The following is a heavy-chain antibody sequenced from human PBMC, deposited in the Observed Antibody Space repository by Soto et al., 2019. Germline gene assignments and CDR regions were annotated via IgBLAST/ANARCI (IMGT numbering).Heavy chain of an antibody. CDR1: GFTFSNHW. V-gene: IGHV3-74*01. CDR3: AKSAPSSSSGYQYYFDY. CDR2: INNDGSTT. J-gene: IGHJ4*02. D-gene: IGHD3-22*01. Sequence: VQLVESGGGFVQPGGSLRLSCAASGFTFSNHWMHWVRQAPGKGLVWVSRINNDGSTTNYADSVKGRFTISRDNAKNTLYLHMNSLRVEDTAVYYCAKSAPSSSSGYQYYFDYWGQGTLVTVSS.